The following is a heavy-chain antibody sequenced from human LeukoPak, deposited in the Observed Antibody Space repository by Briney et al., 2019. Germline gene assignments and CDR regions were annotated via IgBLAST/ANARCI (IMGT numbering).Heavy chain of an antibody. CDR2: IHRSGSP. CDR1: GGSISNTNW. Sequence: SGTLSLTCDVSGGSISNTNWWSWVRQPPGKGLEWIGEIHRSGSPNYNPSLQSRVTISIDRSRNQIVLELSSVTAADTAVYYCAREILGGFNPGAYWGQGTLVTVSS. D-gene: IGHD1-14*01. CDR3: AREILGGFNPGAY. V-gene: IGHV4-4*02. J-gene: IGHJ4*02.